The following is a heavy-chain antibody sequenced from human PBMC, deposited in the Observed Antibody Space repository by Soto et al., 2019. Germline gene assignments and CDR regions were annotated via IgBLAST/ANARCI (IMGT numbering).Heavy chain of an antibody. Sequence: PGEALKISCKGSGYRFASYRIAWVRQMPGKGLEWMGIIDPSDSDIRYSPSFQGQVTISADKSISTAYLQWSSLKASDTAMYYCESGKFYDTSGSRMYGMDCPGQGTTVTVSS. CDR3: ESGKFYDTSGSRMYGMDC. CDR2: IDPSDSDI. D-gene: IGHD3-22*01. J-gene: IGHJ6*02. V-gene: IGHV5-51*01. CDR1: GYRFASYR.